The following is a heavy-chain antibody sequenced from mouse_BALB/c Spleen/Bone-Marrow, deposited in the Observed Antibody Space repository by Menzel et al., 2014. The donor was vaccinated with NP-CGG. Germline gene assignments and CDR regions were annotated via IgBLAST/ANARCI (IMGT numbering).Heavy chain of an antibody. CDR2: ISDGGSYT. J-gene: IGHJ3*01. CDR1: GFAFSDYY. Sequence: EVKLVESGGGLVKPGGSLKLSCAASGFAFSDYYMYWVRQTPEKRLEWVATISDGGSYTYYPDSVKGRFTISRDNAKNNLYLQMSSLKSEDTAMYYCVLRWFAYWGQGTLVTVSA. V-gene: IGHV5-4*02. CDR3: VLRWFAY. D-gene: IGHD1-1*01.